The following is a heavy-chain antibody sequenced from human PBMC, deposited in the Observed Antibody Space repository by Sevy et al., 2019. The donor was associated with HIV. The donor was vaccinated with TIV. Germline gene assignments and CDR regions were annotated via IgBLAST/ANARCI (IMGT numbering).Heavy chain of an antibody. CDR1: GVSISSSNYY. J-gene: IGHJ4*02. CDR3: ARRDYYGYSDS. D-gene: IGHD3-3*01. Sequence: SETLSLTCTVSGVSISSSNYYWGWIRQPPGKGLEWIGTIYYSGSAYYNSSLKSRVTIFIDTSNNQFSLRLRSVTAADTAVYYCARRDYYGYSDSWGQGTLVTVSS. CDR2: IYYSGSA. V-gene: IGHV4-39*01.